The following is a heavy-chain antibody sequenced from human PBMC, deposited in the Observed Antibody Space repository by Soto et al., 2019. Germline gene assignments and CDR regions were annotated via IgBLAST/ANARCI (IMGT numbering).Heavy chain of an antibody. Sequence: QVQLVQSGAEVKKPGSSVKVSCKASGGTFSSYAISWVRQAPGQGLEWMGGIIPIFGTANYAQKFQGRVTITADESTSTAYMELSSLSSEDTAVYYCARGCPSFIAARRDWFDPWGQGTLVTVSS. V-gene: IGHV1-69*01. CDR1: GGTFSSYA. CDR3: ARGCPSFIAARRDWFDP. D-gene: IGHD6-6*01. CDR2: IIPIFGTA. J-gene: IGHJ5*02.